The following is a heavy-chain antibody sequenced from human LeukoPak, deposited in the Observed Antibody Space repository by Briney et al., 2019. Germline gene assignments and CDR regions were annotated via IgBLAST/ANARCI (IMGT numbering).Heavy chain of an antibody. V-gene: IGHV2-5*01. CDR2: IYWNDDK. CDR3: AHRLSGATLGRYFDY. CDR1: GFSLSTSGVG. Sequence: SGPTLVNPTQTLTLTCTFSGFSLSTSGVGVGWIRQPRGKALEWLALIYWNDDKRYSPSLKSRLTITKDTSKNQVVLTMTNMDPVDTATYYCAHRLSGATLGRYFDYWGQGTLVTVSS. D-gene: IGHD7-27*01. J-gene: IGHJ4*02.